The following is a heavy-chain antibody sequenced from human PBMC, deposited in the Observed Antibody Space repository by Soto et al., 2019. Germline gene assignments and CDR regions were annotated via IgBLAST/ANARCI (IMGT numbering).Heavy chain of an antibody. CDR1: GFSFSTSAVG. CDR3: AHVYCAASGTRYYFDH. J-gene: IGHJ4*02. V-gene: IGHV2-5*02. Sequence: QITLTESGPTLVKPTQTLTLTCTFSGFSFSTSAVGVGWIRQPPGKALEFLALIYWDDDKRYRPSLKSKISITNDTSRDQVVLTMTDLDPEDTATYYCAHVYCAASGTRYYFDHWGQGTLVTVSS. CDR2: IYWDDDK. D-gene: IGHD2-8*02.